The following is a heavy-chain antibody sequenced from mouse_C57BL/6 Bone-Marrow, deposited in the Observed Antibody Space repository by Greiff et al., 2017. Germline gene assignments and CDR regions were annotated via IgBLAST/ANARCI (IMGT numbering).Heavy chain of an antibody. J-gene: IGHJ1*03. CDR2: INPSNGGT. V-gene: IGHV1-53*01. Sequence: QVHLKQPGTELVKPGASVKLSCKASGYTFTSYCMHWVKQRPGQGLEWIGKINPSNGGTNYNEKFKSKATLTVDKSSSTAYMQLSSLTSEDSAVYYCARRKLLRFWYFDDWGKGTTVTVSA. CDR3: ARRKLLRFWYFDD. D-gene: IGHD1-1*01. CDR1: GYTFTSYC.